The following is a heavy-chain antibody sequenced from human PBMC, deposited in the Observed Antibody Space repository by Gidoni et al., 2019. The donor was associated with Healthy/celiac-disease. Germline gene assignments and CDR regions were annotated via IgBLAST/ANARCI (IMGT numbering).Heavy chain of an antibody. CDR1: GFTFSSYA. D-gene: IGHD3-22*01. CDR3: AKDAPTVEYYDSSGLGYFDY. V-gene: IGHV3-23*01. CDR2: ISGSGGST. J-gene: IGHJ4*02. Sequence: EVQLLESGGGLVQPGGSLRLSCAASGFTFSSYAMSWVRQAPGKGLEWVSAISGSGGSTYYADSVKGRFTISRDNSKNTLYLQMNSLRAEDTAVYYCAKDAPTVEYYDSSGLGYFDYWGQGTLVTVSS.